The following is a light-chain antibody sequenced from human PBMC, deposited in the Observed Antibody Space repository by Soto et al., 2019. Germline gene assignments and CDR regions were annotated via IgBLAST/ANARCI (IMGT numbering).Light chain of an antibody. V-gene: IGKV3-11*01. Sequence: IVLTQSPATLSLSPGDRATLSCKASQSISKFLAWYQQKPGQSPRLLMYEASNRATAIPARFSGSGSGTDFTLTISSLEPEDFAVYYCQQRSNGITFGQGTRLEMK. CDR2: EAS. CDR1: QSISKF. J-gene: IGKJ5*01. CDR3: QQRSNGIT.